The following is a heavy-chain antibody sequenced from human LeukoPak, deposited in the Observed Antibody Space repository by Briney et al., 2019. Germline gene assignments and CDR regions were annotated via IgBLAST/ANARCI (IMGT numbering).Heavy chain of an antibody. CDR1: GFTFSSYG. J-gene: IGHJ4*02. D-gene: IGHD6-19*01. V-gene: IGHV3-48*02. CDR3: ARNPGWAYFDS. Sequence: GGSLRLSCAASGFTFSSYGMSWVRQAPGRGLEWVSYVSAATGTIYYADSVKGRFTISRDTAGNSLYLQMNSLRDEDTAVYFCARNPGWAYFDSWGQGALLTVSS. CDR2: VSAATGTI.